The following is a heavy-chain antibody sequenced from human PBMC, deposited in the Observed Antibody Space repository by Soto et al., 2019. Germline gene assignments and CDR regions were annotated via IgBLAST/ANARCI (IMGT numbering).Heavy chain of an antibody. CDR3: ATGPGGGGY. CDR1: GFTVSNNY. Sequence: EVQLVESGGGLIQPGGSLRLSCAVSGFTVSNNYMSWVRQAPGKGLEGVSVIYSGGYTAYGDSVKGRFTISRDNSKNTLSLQRKTRGAEVPAVFYWATGPGGGGYWGQGTLVTVSS. J-gene: IGHJ4*02. V-gene: IGHV3-53*01. CDR2: IYSGGYT. D-gene: IGHD3-10*01.